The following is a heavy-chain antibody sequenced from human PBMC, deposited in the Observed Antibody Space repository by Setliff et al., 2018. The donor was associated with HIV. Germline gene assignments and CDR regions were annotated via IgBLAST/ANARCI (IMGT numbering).Heavy chain of an antibody. CDR1: GYTLTELS. Sequence: ASVKVSCKISGYTLTELSIHWVRQAPGKGLEWMGWINPNRGGTNYAQKFQGRVTMTRDTSISTAYMELSSLRSEDTAVYYCARGGGGYYYVGAVDIWGQGTVVTVSS. D-gene: IGHD3-22*01. CDR3: ARGGGGYYYVGAVDI. CDR2: INPNRGGT. J-gene: IGHJ3*02. V-gene: IGHV1-2*02.